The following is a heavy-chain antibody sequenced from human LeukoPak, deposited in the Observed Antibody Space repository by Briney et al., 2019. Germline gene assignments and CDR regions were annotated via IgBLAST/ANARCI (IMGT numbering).Heavy chain of an antibody. J-gene: IGHJ3*02. CDR1: GFTFSSYA. V-gene: IGHV3-23*01. D-gene: IGHD2-2*01. CDR2: ISGSGSDT. CDR3: AKCSATCYANAFDI. Sequence: GGSLRLSCAASGFTFSSYAMSWVRQAPGKGLEWVSAISGSGSDTEYADSVKDRFTISRDNSKTTLYLQMSSLRVEDTAVYYCAKCSATCYANAFDIWGQGTMVTVSS.